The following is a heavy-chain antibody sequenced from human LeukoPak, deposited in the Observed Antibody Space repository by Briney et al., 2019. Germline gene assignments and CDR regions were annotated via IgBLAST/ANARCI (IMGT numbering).Heavy chain of an antibody. CDR1: GFTFNRCW. V-gene: IGHV3-7*01. CDR2: INPDGRDT. D-gene: IGHD6-6*01. J-gene: IGHJ4*02. CDR3: VKGLDYSSSQMDS. Sequence: GGSLRLSCVVSGFTFNRCWMNWVRQAPGKGLEWVAHINPDGRDTYYVDSVKGRFTISRDNAQNSMYLQMNSLRVEDTAVYYCVKGLDYSSSQMDSWGQGTLVTVSS.